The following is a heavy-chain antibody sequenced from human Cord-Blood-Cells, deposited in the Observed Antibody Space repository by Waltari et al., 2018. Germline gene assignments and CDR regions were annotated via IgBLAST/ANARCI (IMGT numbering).Heavy chain of an antibody. J-gene: IGHJ5*02. CDR3: ARHGGYCSGGSCYPGGFDP. V-gene: IGHV4-39*01. Sequence: QLQLQESGPGLVKPSETLSLTCTVSGGSISSSSYYWGWLRQPPGTGLEWIGSIYYSGSTYYNPSLKSRVTISVDTSKNQFSLKLSSVTAADTAVYYCARHGGYCSGGSCYPGGFDPWGQGTLVTVSS. CDR1: GGSISSSSYY. CDR2: IYYSGST. D-gene: IGHD2-15*01.